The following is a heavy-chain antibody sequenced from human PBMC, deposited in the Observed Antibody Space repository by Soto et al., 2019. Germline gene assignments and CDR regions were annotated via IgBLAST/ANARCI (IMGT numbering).Heavy chain of an antibody. D-gene: IGHD3-22*01. CDR1: GGSISSYY. V-gene: IGHV4-59*01. CDR3: ARLNYYDRSGYYLAAFDI. Sequence: QVQLQESGPGLVKPSETLSLTCTVSGGSISSYYWSWIRQPPGKGLEWIGYIYYIGSTNYNPSLKSRVTISVDTSKNQFSLKLSSVTAADTAVYYCARLNYYDRSGYYLAAFDIWGQGTMVTVSS. J-gene: IGHJ3*02. CDR2: IYYIGST.